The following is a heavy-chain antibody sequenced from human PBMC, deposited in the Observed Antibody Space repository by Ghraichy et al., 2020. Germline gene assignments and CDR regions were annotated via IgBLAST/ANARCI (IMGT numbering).Heavy chain of an antibody. Sequence: GESLNISCATSGFTFSDHGMHWVRQAPGKGLEWVAFVYYNGGNQHYSDSVKGRFTISRDNTKSTLFLQMNSLRPEDTAVYYCAKDPGETVHGYYMDVWGKGTAVSVTS. CDR3: AKDPGETVHGYYMDV. J-gene: IGHJ6*03. CDR1: GFTFSDHG. D-gene: IGHD4-17*01. V-gene: IGHV3-30*02. CDR2: VYYNGGNQ.